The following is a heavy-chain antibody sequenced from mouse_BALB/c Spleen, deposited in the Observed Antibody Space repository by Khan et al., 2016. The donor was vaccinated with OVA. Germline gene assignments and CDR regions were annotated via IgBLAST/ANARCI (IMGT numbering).Heavy chain of an antibody. CDR3: ARRGLRWDYDY. CDR1: GYTFINYW. D-gene: IGHD1-1*01. CDR2: INPSTGYT. V-gene: IGHV1-7*01. Sequence: QVRLQQSGAELAKPGASVKMSCKASGYTFINYWILWVKQRPGQGLEWIGYINPSTGYTEYNQNFKDKATLTADKSSSTAYMKLSSQTSEDSAVYYCARRGLRWDYDYWGQGTTLTVSS. J-gene: IGHJ2*01.